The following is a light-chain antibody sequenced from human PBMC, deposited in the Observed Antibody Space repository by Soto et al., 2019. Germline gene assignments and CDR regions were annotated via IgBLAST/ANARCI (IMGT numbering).Light chain of an antibody. CDR3: SSYTSSSPYV. CDR2: EVS. CDR1: SSDVGGYNY. J-gene: IGLJ1*01. Sequence: QSVLTQPASVSGSPGQSITISCTGTSSDVGGYNYVSWYQQHPGKAPKLMIYEVSNRPSGVSKRFSGSKSGNTASLTISGLQAEDEADYYCSSYTSSSPYVFGTGTKVTVL. V-gene: IGLV2-14*01.